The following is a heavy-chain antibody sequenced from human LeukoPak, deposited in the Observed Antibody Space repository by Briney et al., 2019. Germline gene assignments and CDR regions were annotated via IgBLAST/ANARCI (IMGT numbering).Heavy chain of an antibody. CDR2: IWYDGSNK. CDR1: GFTFSSYG. CDR3: ARDPRWGSRPDAFDI. Sequence: GGSLRLSCAASGFTFSSYGMHWVRQAPGKGLEWVAVIWYDGSNKYYADSVKGRFTISRDNSKNTLYLQMNSLRAEDTAVYYCARDPRWGSRPDAFDIWGQGTMVTVSS. D-gene: IGHD7-27*01. J-gene: IGHJ3*02. V-gene: IGHV3-33*01.